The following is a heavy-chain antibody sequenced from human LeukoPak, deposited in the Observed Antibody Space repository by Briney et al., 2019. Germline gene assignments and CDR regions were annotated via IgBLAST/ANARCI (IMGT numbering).Heavy chain of an antibody. CDR2: IIPIFGTA. CDR1: GVTFSSYA. D-gene: IGHD3-10*01. V-gene: IGHV1-69*06. CDR3: ARAQTYYYGSGSYYSFDY. J-gene: IGHJ4*02. Sequence: ASVKVSCKASGVTFSSYAISWVRQAPGQGLEWVGGIIPIFGTANYAQKFQGRVTITADKSTSTAYMELSSLRSEDTAVYYCARAQTYYYGSGSYYSFDYWGQGTLVTVSS.